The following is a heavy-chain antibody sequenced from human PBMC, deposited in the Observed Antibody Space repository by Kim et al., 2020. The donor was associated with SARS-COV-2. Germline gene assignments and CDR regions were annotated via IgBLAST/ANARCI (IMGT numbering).Heavy chain of an antibody. J-gene: IGHJ5*02. CDR2: IDHSGST. D-gene: IGHD6-19*01. Sequence: SETLSLTCAVSGGSISSSSWWSWVRQFPGKGLEWIGEIDHSGSTNYNASLKSRVTISVDKSKNQFSLKLRSVTAADTAVYYCARGVSSAWTLRAWFDLWGQGTLVTVSS. CDR3: ARGVSSAWTLRAWFDL. CDR1: GGSISSSSW. V-gene: IGHV4-4*02.